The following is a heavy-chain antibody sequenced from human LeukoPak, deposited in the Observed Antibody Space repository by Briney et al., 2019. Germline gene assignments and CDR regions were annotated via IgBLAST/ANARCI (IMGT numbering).Heavy chain of an antibody. V-gene: IGHV4-59*01. CDR1: GGSISSYY. J-gene: IGHJ6*03. CDR3: ARTTEGYCSSASCFGFSYSYYMDV. D-gene: IGHD2-2*01. CDR2: IYYSGST. Sequence: PSETLSLTCTVSGGSISSYYWSWIRQPPGKGLEWIGYIYYSGSTSYNPSLKGRVTISVDTSKNQFSLTLSSVTAADTAVYYCARTTEGYCSSASCFGFSYSYYMDVWGKGTTVTISS.